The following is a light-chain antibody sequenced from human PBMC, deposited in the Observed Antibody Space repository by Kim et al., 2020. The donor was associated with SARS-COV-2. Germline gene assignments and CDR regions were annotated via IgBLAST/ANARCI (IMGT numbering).Light chain of an antibody. CDR2: KDS. J-gene: IGLJ3*02. V-gene: IGLV3-25*03. CDR1: ALPKQY. CDR3: NSQKSSGPNRV. Sequence: SYELTQPPSVSVSPGQTARITCSGDALPKQYAYWYQQKPGQAPVLVIYKDSERPSGIPERFSGSSSGTTVTLTISGFQPEDKADNYVNSQKSSGPNRVFG.